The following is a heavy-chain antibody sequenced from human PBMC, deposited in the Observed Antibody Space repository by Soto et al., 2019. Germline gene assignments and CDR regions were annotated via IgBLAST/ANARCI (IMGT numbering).Heavy chain of an antibody. V-gene: IGHV1-69*01. J-gene: IGHJ4*02. CDR3: ATGRGSGGFDS. CDR2: SIPIFGTA. D-gene: IGHD3-16*01. CDR1: GGTSNRFA. Sequence: QVQLVQSGTEVKKPGSSVRVSCKASGGTSNRFAFSWVRQAPGQGLEWMGGSIPIFGTANYAPRFQGRATITADESTSTGYMELSGLSSDDTATYYCATGRGSGGFDSWGPGTQVLVSS.